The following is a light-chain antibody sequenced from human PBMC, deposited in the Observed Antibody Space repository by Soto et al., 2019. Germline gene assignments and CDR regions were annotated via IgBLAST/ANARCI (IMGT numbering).Light chain of an antibody. Sequence: QSVLTQPPSASGSFGQSVTISCTGTSSDVGGYNYVSWYQQHPGKAPNLMIYEVSERPSGVPERFSGSKSGNTASLTVSGLQADDEADYYCSSYSGTNYHYVFGTGTRSPS. V-gene: IGLV2-8*01. J-gene: IGLJ1*01. CDR2: EVS. CDR3: SSYSGTNYHYV. CDR1: SSDVGGYNY.